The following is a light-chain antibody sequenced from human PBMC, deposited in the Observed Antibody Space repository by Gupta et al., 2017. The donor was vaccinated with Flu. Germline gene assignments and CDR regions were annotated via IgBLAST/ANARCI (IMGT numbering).Light chain of an antibody. CDR2: DVT. CDR1: SSDIGGYNF. V-gene: IGLV2-11*01. J-gene: IGLJ3*02. CDR3: CSYAGSPWV. Sequence: QSALTQPRSVSGSPGQSVTISCTGTSSDIGGYNFVSWYQQHPGKAPKLMIYDVTKRPSGVPDRFSGSKSGNTASLTISGLQGEDEADYYCCSYAGSPWVFGGGTKLTVL.